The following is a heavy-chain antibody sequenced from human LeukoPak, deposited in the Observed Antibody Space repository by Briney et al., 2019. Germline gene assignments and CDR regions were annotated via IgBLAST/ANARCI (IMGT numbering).Heavy chain of an antibody. Sequence: GASVKVSCKASGGTFSSYAISWVRQAPGQGLEWMGGIIPIFGTANYAQKFQGRVTITADESTSTAYMELSSLRSEDTAVYYCASYGSGDTPYYYYYGMDVWGKGTTVTVSS. CDR3: ASYGSGDTPYYYYYGMDV. V-gene: IGHV1-69*13. CDR1: GGTFSSYA. J-gene: IGHJ6*04. CDR2: IIPIFGTA. D-gene: IGHD3-10*01.